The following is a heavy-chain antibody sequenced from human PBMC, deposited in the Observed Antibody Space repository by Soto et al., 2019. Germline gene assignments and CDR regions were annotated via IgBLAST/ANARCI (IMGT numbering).Heavy chain of an antibody. CDR1: GFSFSSHV. V-gene: IGHV3-23*01. CDR3: AKGWCDS. CDR2: ISGSGGGT. J-gene: IGHJ5*01. Sequence: EVQLLDSGGGLVQPGGSLRLSCAASGFSFSSHVMSWVRQAPGKGLEWVSSISGSGGGTYYADSVKGRFIISRDNSTNTLCLQMSSLRVEGTAVYYCAKGWCDSWGQGTLVTVPS.